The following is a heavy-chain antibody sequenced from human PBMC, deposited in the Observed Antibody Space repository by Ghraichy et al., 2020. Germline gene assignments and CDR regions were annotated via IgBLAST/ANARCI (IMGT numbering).Heavy chain of an antibody. CDR3: AGIVGAPRYYYYYYYMDV. CDR1: GGSISSSSYY. CDR2: IYYSGST. Sequence: SETLSLTCTVSGGSISSSSYYWGWIRQPPGKGLEWIGSIYYSGSTYYNPSLKSRVTISVDTSKNQFSLKLSSVTAADTAVYYCAGIVGAPRYYYYYYYMDVWGKGTTVTVSS. J-gene: IGHJ6*03. V-gene: IGHV4-39*01. D-gene: IGHD1-26*01.